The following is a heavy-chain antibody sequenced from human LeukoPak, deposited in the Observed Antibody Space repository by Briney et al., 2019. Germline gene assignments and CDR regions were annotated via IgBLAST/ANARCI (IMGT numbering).Heavy chain of an antibody. Sequence: SQTLSLTCTVSGVSISSGGYYWSWIRQHPGKGLEWIGYIYYSGSTYYNPSLKSRVTISVDTSKNQFSLKLSSVTAADTAVYYCARVFKPSTMVRGVKVGYYFDYWGQGTLVTVSS. CDR2: IYYSGST. CDR1: GVSISSGGYY. CDR3: ARVFKPSTMVRGVKVGYYFDY. V-gene: IGHV4-31*03. D-gene: IGHD3-10*01. J-gene: IGHJ4*02.